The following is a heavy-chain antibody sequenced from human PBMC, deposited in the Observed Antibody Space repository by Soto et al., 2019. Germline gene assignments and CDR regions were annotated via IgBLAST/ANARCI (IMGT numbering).Heavy chain of an antibody. J-gene: IGHJ3*02. D-gene: IGHD6-19*01. CDR1: GYTFINYY. Sequence: QVQLVQSGAEVKKPGASVKVSCKASGYTFINYYMHWVRQAPGQGLAWMGVINPNGGSTTYAQKVQGRVTLTRDTSTNTVNMELSSLRSEDTAVYYCAREKWLVRRNDPFDIWGQGTMVTVSS. CDR2: INPNGGST. V-gene: IGHV1-46*01. CDR3: AREKWLVRRNDPFDI.